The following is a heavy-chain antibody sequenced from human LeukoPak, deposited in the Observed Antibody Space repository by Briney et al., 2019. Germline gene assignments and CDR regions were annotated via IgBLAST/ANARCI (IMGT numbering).Heavy chain of an antibody. D-gene: IGHD5-12*01. V-gene: IGHV1-18*01. CDR3: ARVRNSGFRYVGS. CDR1: GYTFTNYA. CDR2: ISVYNGNT. J-gene: IGHJ4*02. Sequence: ASVKVSCKASGYTFTNYAISWVRQAPGQGLEWVGWISVYNGNTNYAQTLQGRVTMTTDTSTSTAYMDLRSLRSDDTAVYYCARVRNSGFRYVGSWGQGTLVTVSS.